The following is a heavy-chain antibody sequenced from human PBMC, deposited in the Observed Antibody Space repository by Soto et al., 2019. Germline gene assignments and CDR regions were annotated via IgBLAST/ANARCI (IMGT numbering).Heavy chain of an antibody. CDR2: IKSKTDGGTT. CDR3: TTDPEYYDFWSGYYGADYYYGMDV. V-gene: IGHV3-15*01. J-gene: IGHJ6*02. Sequence: GGSLRLSCAASGFTFSNAWMSWVRQAPGKGLEWVGRIKSKTDGGTTDYAAPVKGRFTISRDDSKNTLYLQMNSLKTEDTAVYYCTTDPEYYDFWSGYYGADYYYGMDVWGQGTTVTVSS. CDR1: GFTFSNAW. D-gene: IGHD3-3*01.